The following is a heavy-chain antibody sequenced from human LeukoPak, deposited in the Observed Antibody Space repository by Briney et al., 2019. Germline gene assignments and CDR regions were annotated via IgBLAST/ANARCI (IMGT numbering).Heavy chain of an antibody. CDR3: ARDTTMVTYWFDP. Sequence: ASVKVSCKASGYTFTGYYMHWVRQAPGQGLEWMGWINPNSGGTNYAQKFQGRVTMTRDASVSTAYMELNRLRSDDTGVYYCARDTTMVTYWFDPWGQGTLVTVSS. CDR2: INPNSGGT. J-gene: IGHJ5*02. D-gene: IGHD5-18*01. V-gene: IGHV1-2*02. CDR1: GYTFTGYY.